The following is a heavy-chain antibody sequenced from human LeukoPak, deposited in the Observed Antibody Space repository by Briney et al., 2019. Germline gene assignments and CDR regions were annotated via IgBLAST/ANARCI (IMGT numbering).Heavy chain of an antibody. CDR3: ARLSLNCSGGSCYYQAFDI. Sequence: SATLYLPCTVSGGSICSYYWSWIRPPPGKGLEWIGYIYYSGSTNYNPSLKSRVTISVDTSKNQFSLKLSSVTAADTAVYYCARLSLNCSGGSCYYQAFDIWGQGTMVTVSS. J-gene: IGHJ3*02. CDR2: IYYSGST. V-gene: IGHV4-59*08. CDR1: GGSICSYY. D-gene: IGHD2-15*01.